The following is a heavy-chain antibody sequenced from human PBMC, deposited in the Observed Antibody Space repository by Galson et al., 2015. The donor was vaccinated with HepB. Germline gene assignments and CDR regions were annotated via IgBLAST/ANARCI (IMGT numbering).Heavy chain of an antibody. CDR3: ARGALVVAVGATQNNWFDP. CDR1: GYTFSSYS. Sequence: SVKVSCKASGYTFSSYSITWVRQAPGQGLEWVGWISPHNRDTNYAQNFQGRVTMTTDTSTSTAYMELRSLRSDDTAIYYCARGALVVAVGATQNNWFDPWGRG. D-gene: IGHD2-15*01. V-gene: IGHV1-18*01. CDR2: ISPHNRDT. J-gene: IGHJ5*02.